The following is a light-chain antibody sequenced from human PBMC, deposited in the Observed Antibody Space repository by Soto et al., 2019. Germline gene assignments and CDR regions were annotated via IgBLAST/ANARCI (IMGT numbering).Light chain of an antibody. CDR1: NLGEKS. CDR2: DDR. V-gene: IGLV3-21*02. CDR3: EVWDNSRDVVV. Sequence: SYELTQAPSVSVGPGQTARITCAGNNLGEKSVHWYKQRPRQAPILVIFDDRDRASGIPERISASNSDNTATLTISGVEAGDEADYFCEVWDNSRDVVVFGGGTKLTVL. J-gene: IGLJ3*02.